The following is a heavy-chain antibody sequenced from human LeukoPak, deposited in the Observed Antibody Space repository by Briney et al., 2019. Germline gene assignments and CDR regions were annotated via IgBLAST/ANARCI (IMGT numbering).Heavy chain of an antibody. V-gene: IGHV3-23*01. Sequence: PGGSLRLSCAASGFTFSNYAMNWVRQAPGKGLEWVSGISGSGVTHYADSVKGRFTISRDNSKNTLYLQMNSLRAEDTAVYYCAKGGYSYVNYYYYYMDVWGKGTTVTVSS. J-gene: IGHJ6*03. CDR2: ISGSGVT. CDR3: AKGGYSYVNYYYYYMDV. CDR1: GFTFSNYA. D-gene: IGHD5-18*01.